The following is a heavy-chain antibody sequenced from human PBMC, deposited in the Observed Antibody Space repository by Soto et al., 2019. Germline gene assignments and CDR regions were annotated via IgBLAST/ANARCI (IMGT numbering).Heavy chain of an antibody. CDR3: ARDRSSGVAAADKPARWFDP. D-gene: IGHD6-13*01. CDR2: IIPTFGTS. V-gene: IGHV1-69*12. J-gene: IGHJ5*02. CDR1: GGTFSSYA. Sequence: QVQLVQSGAEVKKPGSSVKVSCKASGGTFSSYAISWVRQAPGQGLEWMGGIIPTFGTSNYAQKFQGRVTITADESTSKAYMELSSLRSEDTAVYYCARDRSSGVAAADKPARWFDPWGQGTLVTVSS.